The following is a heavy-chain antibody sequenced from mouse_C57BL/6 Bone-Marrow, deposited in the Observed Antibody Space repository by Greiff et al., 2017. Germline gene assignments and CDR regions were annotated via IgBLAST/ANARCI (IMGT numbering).Heavy chain of an antibody. D-gene: IGHD1-1*01. Sequence: VQLQQPGAELVKPGASVKLSCKASGYTFTSYWMHWVKQRPGQGLEWIGMIHPNSGSTNYNEKFKSKATLTVDKSSSTAYMQLSSLTSEDSAVYYGARRNYYYGSYYAMDYWGQGTSVTVSS. J-gene: IGHJ4*01. CDR3: ARRNYYYGSYYAMDY. CDR2: IHPNSGST. CDR1: GYTFTSYW. V-gene: IGHV1-64*01.